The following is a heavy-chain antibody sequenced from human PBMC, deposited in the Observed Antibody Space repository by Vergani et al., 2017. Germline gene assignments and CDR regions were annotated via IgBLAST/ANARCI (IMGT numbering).Heavy chain of an antibody. V-gene: IGHV3-23*04. D-gene: IGHD6-19*01. CDR3: AKVGRSEVAGTFGAFDI. Sequence: EVDLVESGGGLAQPGGSLRLSCEASGFRFNTYDMSWVRQAPGKGLEWVSGVSESGDRTYYADSVKGRFTISRDNSKNTLFLHMNSLRPEDTAVYYCAKVGRSEVAGTFGAFDIWGQGTMVTVSS. CDR1: GFRFNTYD. J-gene: IGHJ3*02. CDR2: VSESGDRT.